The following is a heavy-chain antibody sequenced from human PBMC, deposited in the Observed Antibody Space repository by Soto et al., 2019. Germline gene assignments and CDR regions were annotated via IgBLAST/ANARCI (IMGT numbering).Heavy chain of an antibody. D-gene: IGHD3-3*01. V-gene: IGHV4-39*01. J-gene: IGHJ4*02. CDR2: IYYSGST. CDR1: CGSISSSNYY. CDR3: ARQGRDVTIFGVVITLFDF. Sequence: KTSETLSLTCTVSCGSISSSNYYWGWIRQPPGKGLEWIGSIYYSGSTYYNPSLKSRITISVDTSKNQFSLKLSSVTAADTGVYYCARQGRDVTIFGVVITLFDFWGQGTLVTVSS.